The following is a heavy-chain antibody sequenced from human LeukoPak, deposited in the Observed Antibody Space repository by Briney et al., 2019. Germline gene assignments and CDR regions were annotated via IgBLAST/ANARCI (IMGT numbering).Heavy chain of an antibody. D-gene: IGHD2-2*01. Sequence: SETLSLTCAVYGGSFSGYYWSWIRQPPGKRLEWIGEINHSGSTNYNPSLMSRVTISVDTSKNQFSLKLSSVTAADTAVYYCPSIPASRRSTINDYWGQGTLVTVSS. J-gene: IGHJ4*02. CDR2: INHSGST. CDR3: PSIPASRRSTINDY. CDR1: GGSFSGYY. V-gene: IGHV4-34*01.